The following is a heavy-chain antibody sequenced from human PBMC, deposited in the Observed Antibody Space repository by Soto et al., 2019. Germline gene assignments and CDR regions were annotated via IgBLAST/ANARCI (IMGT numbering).Heavy chain of an antibody. CDR1: GFTFSSYA. CDR2: ISGSGGST. V-gene: IGHV3-23*01. Sequence: GGSLRLSCAASGFTFSSYAMSWVRQAPGKGLEWVSAISGSGGSTYYADSVKGRFTISRDNSKNTLYLQMNSLRAEDTAVYYCAKSVSGYCSGGSCYSFDYWGQGTLVTVSS. CDR3: AKSVSGYCSGGSCYSFDY. J-gene: IGHJ4*02. D-gene: IGHD2-15*01.